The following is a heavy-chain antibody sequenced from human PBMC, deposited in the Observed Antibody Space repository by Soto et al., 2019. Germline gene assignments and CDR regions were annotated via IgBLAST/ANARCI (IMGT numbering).Heavy chain of an antibody. Sequence: GSLRLSCAASGFTFSSDGMHWVRQAPGKGLEWVSFISYDGNKSYYAGSVKGRFSISRDNSKNTLYLQMNNLRPDDTAVYFCAKSVLATVGTYFVHWGQGTVLTVSS. CDR2: ISYDGNKS. CDR1: GFTFSSDG. V-gene: IGHV3-30*02. J-gene: IGHJ4*02. CDR3: AKSVLATVGTYFVH. D-gene: IGHD6-13*01.